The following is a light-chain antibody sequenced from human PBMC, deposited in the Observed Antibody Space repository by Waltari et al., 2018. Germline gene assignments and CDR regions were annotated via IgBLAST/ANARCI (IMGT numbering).Light chain of an antibody. CDR2: LVS. V-gene: IGKV2-28*01. J-gene: IGKJ1*01. CDR3: MQARQTPWT. Sequence: DIVMTQSPRFLPVTPGEPASISCRSTQSLLHSSGYTYLDWYLQKPGQSPQLLIYLVSNRASGVPDRFSGSGSGTEFTLKISRVEAEDVGVYYCMQARQTPWTFGQGTKVEIK. CDR1: QSLLHSSGYTY.